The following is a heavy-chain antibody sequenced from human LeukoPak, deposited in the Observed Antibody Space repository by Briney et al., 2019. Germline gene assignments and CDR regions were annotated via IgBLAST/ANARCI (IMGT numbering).Heavy chain of an antibody. CDR2: IYYSGST. CDR1: GGSIGTYY. V-gene: IGHV4-59*01. J-gene: IGHJ4*02. D-gene: IGHD3/OR15-3a*01. CDR3: ARQTGSGLFILP. Sequence: SETLSLTCTVSGGSIGTYYWSWIRQPPGKGLEWIGYIYYSGSTNYNPSLKSRVTISVDTSKNQFSLKLSSVTTADTAVYHCARQTGSGLFILPGGQGTLVTVSS.